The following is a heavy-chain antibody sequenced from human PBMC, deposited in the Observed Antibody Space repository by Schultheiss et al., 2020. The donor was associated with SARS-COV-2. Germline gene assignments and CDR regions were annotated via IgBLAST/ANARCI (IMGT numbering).Heavy chain of an antibody. Sequence: SETLSLTCGVSGGSISSGGYHWRWIRQHPGKGLEWIGYIYYSGSTYYNPSLESRVTISVDTSKNQFSLQLSSVTAADTAVYYCARGPGRELLTRDAFDIWGQGTMVTVSS. CDR2: IYYSGST. J-gene: IGHJ3*02. V-gene: IGHV4-31*11. CDR1: GGSISSGGYH. D-gene: IGHD1-7*01. CDR3: ARGPGRELLTRDAFDI.